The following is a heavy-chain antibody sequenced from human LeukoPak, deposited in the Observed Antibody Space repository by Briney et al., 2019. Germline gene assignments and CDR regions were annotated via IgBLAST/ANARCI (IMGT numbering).Heavy chain of an antibody. Sequence: GGSLRLSCAASGFTFDDYAMHWVRQAPGKGLEWVSGISWNSGSIGYADSVKGRFTISRDNAKNSLYLQMNSLRAEDTALYYCARDRSGHPTPAGYSSSWYDYWGQGTLVTVSS. D-gene: IGHD6-13*01. J-gene: IGHJ4*02. CDR2: ISWNSGSI. CDR3: ARDRSGHPTPAGYSSSWYDY. CDR1: GFTFDDYA. V-gene: IGHV3-9*01.